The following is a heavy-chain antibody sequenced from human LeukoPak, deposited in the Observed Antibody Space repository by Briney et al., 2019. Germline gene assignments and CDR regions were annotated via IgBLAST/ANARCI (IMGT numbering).Heavy chain of an antibody. J-gene: IGHJ2*01. V-gene: IGHV3-53*01. CDR3: ARHPGLDDYAYWYFDL. Sequence: PGGSLRLSCAASGFTVSSNYMSWVRQAPGKGLEWVSVIYSGGSTYYADSVKGRFTISRDNSKNTLYLQMNSLRAEDTAVYYCARHPGLDDYAYWYFDLWGRGTLVTVSS. CDR1: GFTVSSNY. CDR2: IYSGGST. D-gene: IGHD4-17*01.